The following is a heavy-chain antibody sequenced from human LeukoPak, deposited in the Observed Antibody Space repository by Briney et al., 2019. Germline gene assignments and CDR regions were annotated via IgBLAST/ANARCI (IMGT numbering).Heavy chain of an antibody. CDR3: ARDRGYSYGLAY. V-gene: IGHV3-30*02. Sequence: GGSLRLSCAASGFSFSGYGMHWVRQAPGKGLEWVAFIRYDESTKDYTDSVKGRFTISRDNSKNMLYLEVNSLRADDTAVYYCARDRGYSYGLAYWGQGTLVTVSS. D-gene: IGHD5-18*01. CDR1: GFSFSGYG. CDR2: IRYDESTK. J-gene: IGHJ4*02.